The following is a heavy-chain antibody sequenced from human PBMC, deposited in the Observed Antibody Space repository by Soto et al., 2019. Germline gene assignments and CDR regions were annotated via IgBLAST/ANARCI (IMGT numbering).Heavy chain of an antibody. Sequence: GGSLRLSCAASGFTFSSYWMHWVRQAPGKGLVWVPRINSDGSSTSYADSVKGRFTISRDNAKNTLYLQMNSLRAEDTAVYYCARDSRRYSSGWFYYYYGMDVWGQGTTVTVSS. V-gene: IGHV3-74*01. CDR1: GFTFSSYW. D-gene: IGHD6-19*01. J-gene: IGHJ6*02. CDR3: ARDSRRYSSGWFYYYYGMDV. CDR2: INSDGSST.